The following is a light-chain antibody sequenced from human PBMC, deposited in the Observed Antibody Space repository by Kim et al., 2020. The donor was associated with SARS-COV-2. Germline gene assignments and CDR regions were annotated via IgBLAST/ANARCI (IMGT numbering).Light chain of an antibody. CDR1: SSDVGGYNY. CDR2: EVS. CDR3: SSYAGSNFYV. Sequence: QSALTQPPSASGSPGQSVTISCTGTSSDVGGYNYVSWYQQHPGKAPKLMIYEVSKRPSGVPDRFSGSKSGNTASLTVSGLQAEDEADYYCSSYAGSNFYVGGTGTKVTVL. V-gene: IGLV2-8*01. J-gene: IGLJ1*01.